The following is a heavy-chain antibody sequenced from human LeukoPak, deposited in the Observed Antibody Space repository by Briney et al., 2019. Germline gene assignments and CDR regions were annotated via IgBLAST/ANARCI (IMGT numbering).Heavy chain of an antibody. CDR1: GYSISSGYY. CDR3: ARHDYLDRPGREYYFDY. CDR2: IYHSGST. D-gene: IGHD4-11*01. V-gene: IGHV4-38-2*01. Sequence: SETLSLTCAVSGYSISSGYYWGWIRQPPGKGLEWIGSIYHSGSTSYNPSLKSRVTISVDTSKNQFSLKLSSVTAADTAVYYCARHDYLDRPGREYYFDYWGQGTLVTVSS. J-gene: IGHJ4*02.